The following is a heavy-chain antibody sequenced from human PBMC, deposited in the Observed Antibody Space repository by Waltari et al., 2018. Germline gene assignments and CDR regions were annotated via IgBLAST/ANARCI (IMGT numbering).Heavy chain of an antibody. V-gene: IGHV3-11*04. D-gene: IGHD5-18*01. CDR1: EFTFKDFY. CDR3: ARTQVRPSYGYDYYYYGMDV. Sequence: QVQLVGSGGGLVKPGGSLTLSCTASEFTFKDFYMSWIRQAPGKGLEWLSYISVSGSIIHYADSVKGRFTISRDNAKNSLYLQMNTLRAEDTAVYYCARTQVRPSYGYDYYYYGMDVWGQGTTVTVSS. CDR2: ISVSGSII. J-gene: IGHJ6*02.